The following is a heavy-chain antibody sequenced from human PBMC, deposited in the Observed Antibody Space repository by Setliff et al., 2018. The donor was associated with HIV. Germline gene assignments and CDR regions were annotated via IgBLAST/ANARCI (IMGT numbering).Heavy chain of an antibody. J-gene: IGHJ4*02. CDR1: GGPIIGYY. CDR3: ARADSSTWSHYFDY. V-gene: IGHV4-59*08. Sequence: NPSETLSLTCTVSGGPIIGYYWSWIRQPPGKRLEWIGYTYYSGDTNYNPSLKSRVTILVDTSKKQFSLKLSSVTAADTALYYCARADSSTWSHYFDYWGQGTLVTVSS. D-gene: IGHD6-6*01. CDR2: TYYSGDT.